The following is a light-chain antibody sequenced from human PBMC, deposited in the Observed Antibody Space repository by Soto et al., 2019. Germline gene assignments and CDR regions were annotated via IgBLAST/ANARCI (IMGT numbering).Light chain of an antibody. V-gene: IGKV3-20*01. CDR2: GAS. CDR3: QQYGSSPPT. Sequence: EIVLTQSPGTLSLSPGERATLSCRASQSVSSSYLAWYQQKPGQAPRLLIYGASSRATGIPDRFSGSGSGPDFTLTISRLEPEDFAVYYCQQYGSSPPTCGGGTKVEIK. J-gene: IGKJ4*01. CDR1: QSVSSSY.